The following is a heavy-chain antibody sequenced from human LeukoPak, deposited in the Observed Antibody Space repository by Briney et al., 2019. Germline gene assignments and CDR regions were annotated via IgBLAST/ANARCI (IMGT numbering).Heavy chain of an antibody. J-gene: IGHJ4*02. V-gene: IGHV1-8*01. CDR2: MNPNSGNT. Sequence: GASVKVSCKASGYTFTSYDINWVRQATGQGLEWMGRMNPNSGNTGYAQKFQGRVTMTRNTSISTAYMELSSLRSEDTAVYYCARELRSGWYYFDYWGQGTLVTVSS. CDR1: GYTFTSYD. CDR3: ARELRSGWYYFDY. D-gene: IGHD6-19*01.